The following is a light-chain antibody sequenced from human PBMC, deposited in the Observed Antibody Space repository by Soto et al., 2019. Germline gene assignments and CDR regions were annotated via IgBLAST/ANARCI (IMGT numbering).Light chain of an antibody. J-gene: IGLJ1*01. CDR2: EVN. CDR3: ISYAGSNNVCPSV. CDR1: SSDVGDYNY. Sequence: QSVLTQPPSASGSPGQSVTISCTGTSSDVGDYNYVSWYQHHPGKAPKLMIYEVNKRPSGVPDRFSGSKSGNTASLTVSGLQAEDEADYYCISYAGSNNVCPSVFGTRTKLTVL. V-gene: IGLV2-8*01.